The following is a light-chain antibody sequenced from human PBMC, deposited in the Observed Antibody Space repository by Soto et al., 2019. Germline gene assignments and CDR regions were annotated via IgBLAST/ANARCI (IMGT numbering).Light chain of an antibody. V-gene: IGKV1-39*01. CDR1: HNISIY. CDR3: QQSYITPYT. J-gene: IGKJ2*01. CDR2: AAS. Sequence: DIQMTQSPSSLSASVGDRITITCGASHNISIYLNWYQQKPGKAPKLLIYAASSLQSGVPSRFSGSGSGTDFTLTISSLQPEDFATYYCQQSYITPYTFGQGTKLEMK.